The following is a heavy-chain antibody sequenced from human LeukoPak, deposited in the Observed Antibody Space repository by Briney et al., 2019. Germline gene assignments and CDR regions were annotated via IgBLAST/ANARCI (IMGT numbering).Heavy chain of an antibody. CDR2: ISYDGSNK. CDR1: GYTFSSYA. Sequence: SCKASGYTFSSYAMHWVRQAPGKGLEWVAVISYDGSNKYYADSVKGRFTISRDNSKNTLYLQMNSLRAEDTAVYYCARESYSSSWYYMDVWGKGTTVTVSS. CDR3: ARESYSSSWYYMDV. D-gene: IGHD6-13*01. V-gene: IGHV3-30*04. J-gene: IGHJ6*03.